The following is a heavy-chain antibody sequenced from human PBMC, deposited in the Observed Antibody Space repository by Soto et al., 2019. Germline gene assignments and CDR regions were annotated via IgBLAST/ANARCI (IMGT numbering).Heavy chain of an antibody. J-gene: IGHJ6*02. Sequence: QVQLVQSGAEVKKPGSSVKVSCKASGGTFSSYAISWVRQAPGQGLEWMGGIIPIFGTANYAQKFQGRVTIPANDTTSTAYVELSSLRSEDTAVYYFARGGDIVLGPATGPSPPYYGMDVWGQGTTVTVSS. CDR2: IIPIFGTA. V-gene: IGHV1-69*12. CDR3: ARGGDIVLGPATGPSPPYYGMDV. CDR1: GGTFSSYA. D-gene: IGHD2-2*01.